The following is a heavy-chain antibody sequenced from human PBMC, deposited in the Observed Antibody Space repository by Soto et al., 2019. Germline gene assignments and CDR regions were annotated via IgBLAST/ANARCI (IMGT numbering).Heavy chain of an antibody. V-gene: IGHV3-66*01. CDR1: GFSVSNNY. Sequence: PGGSLRLSCAASGFSVSNNYMRWVRQAPGKGLEWVSVIYAGGSTYYADSVKGRFSISRDNSKNTLYLQMNSLRVEDTAVYYCARSGGNYWFDPWGQGTLVTVSS. J-gene: IGHJ5*02. D-gene: IGHD2-21*02. CDR2: IYAGGST. CDR3: ARSGGNYWFDP.